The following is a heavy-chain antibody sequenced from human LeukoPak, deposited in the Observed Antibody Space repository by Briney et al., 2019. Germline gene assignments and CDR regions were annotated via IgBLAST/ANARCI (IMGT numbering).Heavy chain of an antibody. CDR2: IYTSGST. Sequence: TSSETLSLTCGVYGGSFSDYYWSWIRQPAGKGLEWIGRIYTSGSTNYNPSLKSRVTMSVDTSKNQFSLKLSSVTAADTAVYYCARAWGDIVVVPAASAFDIWGQGTMVTVSS. D-gene: IGHD2-2*01. V-gene: IGHV4-59*10. J-gene: IGHJ3*02. CDR1: GGSFSDYY. CDR3: ARAWGDIVVVPAASAFDI.